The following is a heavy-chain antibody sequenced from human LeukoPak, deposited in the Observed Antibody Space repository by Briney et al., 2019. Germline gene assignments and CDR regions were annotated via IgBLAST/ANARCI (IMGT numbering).Heavy chain of an antibody. J-gene: IGHJ4*02. CDR1: GGSISSYY. D-gene: IGHD6-13*01. V-gene: IGHV4-4*07. Sequence: SETLSLTCTVSGGSISSYYWRWIRQPAGKGLEWIGRIYTSGSTNYNPSLKSRVTMSVDTSKNQFSLKLRSVTAADTAVYYCAMGIAAAGIDYWGQGTLVTVSS. CDR2: IYTSGST. CDR3: AMGIAAAGIDY.